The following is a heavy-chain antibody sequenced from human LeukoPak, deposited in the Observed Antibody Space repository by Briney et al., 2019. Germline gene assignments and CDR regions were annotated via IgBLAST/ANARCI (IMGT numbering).Heavy chain of an antibody. CDR3: ARDASDYYDSSGYSHFDY. D-gene: IGHD3-22*01. CDR1: GGSISSGSYY. Sequence: SETLSLTCTVSGGSISSGSYYWRWLRQPAGKGLEWIGRIYTSGSTNYNPSLKSRVTISVDTSKNQFSLKLSSVTAADTAVYYCARDASDYYDSSGYSHFDYWGQGTLVTVSS. J-gene: IGHJ4*02. V-gene: IGHV4-61*02. CDR2: IYTSGST.